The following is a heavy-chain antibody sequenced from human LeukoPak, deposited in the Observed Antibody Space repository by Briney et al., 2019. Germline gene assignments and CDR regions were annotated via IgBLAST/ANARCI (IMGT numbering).Heavy chain of an antibody. D-gene: IGHD2-8*01. V-gene: IGHV4-34*01. Sequence: SETLSLTCAVYGGFYSEYSWSGLRQPPGKGLEWIGEINHSGSTNYNPSLKSRVTISVDTSNNQFSLKLSSVTAADTAVYYYATTYCTNGVCDLDYWGQGTLVTVSS. CDR2: INHSGST. J-gene: IGHJ4*02. CDR3: ATTYCTNGVCDLDY. CDR1: GGFYSEYS.